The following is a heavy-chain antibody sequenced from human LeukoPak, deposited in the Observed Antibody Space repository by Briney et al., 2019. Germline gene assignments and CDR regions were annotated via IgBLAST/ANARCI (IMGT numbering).Heavy chain of an antibody. D-gene: IGHD3-22*01. J-gene: IGHJ4*02. CDR2: IYSGGST. Sequence: GGSLRLSCAASGFTFSSYSMSWVRQAPGKGLEWVSVIYSGGSTYYADSVKGRFTISRDNSKNTLYLQMNSLRAEDTAVYYCASLYDSSGYMPYWGQGTLVTVSS. V-gene: IGHV3-66*01. CDR1: GFTFSSYS. CDR3: ASLYDSSGYMPY.